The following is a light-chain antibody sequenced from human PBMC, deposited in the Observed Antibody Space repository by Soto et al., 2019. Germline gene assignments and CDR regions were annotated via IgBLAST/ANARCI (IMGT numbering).Light chain of an antibody. J-gene: IGKJ1*01. V-gene: IGKV3-20*01. CDR3: QQYGSSGT. Sequence: EIVLTQSPGTLSLSPGERATLFCRASQTVRNNYLAWYQQRPGQAPRLLIYGASSRATGIPDRFSGSGSGTDFTLTISRLEPEDFAVYYCQQYGSSGTFGQGTKVDIK. CDR1: QTVRNNY. CDR2: GAS.